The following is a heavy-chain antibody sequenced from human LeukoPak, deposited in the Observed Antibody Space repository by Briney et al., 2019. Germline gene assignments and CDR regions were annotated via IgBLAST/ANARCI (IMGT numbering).Heavy chain of an antibody. CDR3: ARDPLYTNSPPSYFDY. V-gene: IGHV3-30-3*01. CDR1: GFTFSSYA. D-gene: IGHD2-2*02. J-gene: IGHJ4*02. Sequence: GGSLRLSCAASGFTFSSYAMNWVRQAPGKGLEWVAIISYDGTNKDYADSVKGRFTISRDNSRDTLYLQMNSLRAEDTAVYHCARDPLYTNSPPSYFDYWGQGTLVTVSS. CDR2: ISYDGTNK.